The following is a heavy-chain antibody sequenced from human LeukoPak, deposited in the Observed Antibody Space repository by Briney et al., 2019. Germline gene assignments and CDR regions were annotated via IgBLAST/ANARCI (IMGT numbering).Heavy chain of an antibody. D-gene: IGHD2-8*01. CDR2: ISAYNGNT. CDR1: GYTFTSYG. J-gene: IGHJ4*02. V-gene: IGHV1-18*01. Sequence: ASVKVSCKASGYTFTSYGISWVRQAPGQGLEWMGWISAYNGNTNYAQRLQGRVTMTTDTSTSTAYMELRSLRSDDTAVYYCAGAHRLGNLYGFDYWGQGTLVTVSS. CDR3: AGAHRLGNLYGFDY.